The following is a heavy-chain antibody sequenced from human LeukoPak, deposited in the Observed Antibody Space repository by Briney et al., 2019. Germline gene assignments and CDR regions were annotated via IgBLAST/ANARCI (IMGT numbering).Heavy chain of an antibody. CDR1: GYTFTSDD. V-gene: IGHV1-8*01. Sequence: GASVKVSCKASGYTFTSDDINWVRQATGQGLEWMGWMNPNSGNTGYAQKFQGRVTMTSNTSISTAYMELSSLRSEDTAVYYCAIIAAARYGLDYWGQGTLVTVSS. CDR3: AIIAAARYGLDY. D-gene: IGHD6-13*01. CDR2: MNPNSGNT. J-gene: IGHJ4*02.